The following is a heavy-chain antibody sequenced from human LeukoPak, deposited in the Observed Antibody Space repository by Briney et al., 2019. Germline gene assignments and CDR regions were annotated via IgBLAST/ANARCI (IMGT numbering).Heavy chain of an antibody. CDR1: GFTFSDYY. J-gene: IGHJ6*03. CDR3: ASNAVRLRYFIGGARYMDV. D-gene: IGHD3-9*01. CDR2: ISSSGSTI. V-gene: IGHV3-11*04. Sequence: PGGSLRLSCAASGFTFSDYYMSWIRQAPGKGLEWVSYISSSGSTIYYADSVKGRFTISRDNAKNSLYLQMNSLRAEDTAVYYCASNAVRLRYFIGGARYMDVWGKGTTVTVSS.